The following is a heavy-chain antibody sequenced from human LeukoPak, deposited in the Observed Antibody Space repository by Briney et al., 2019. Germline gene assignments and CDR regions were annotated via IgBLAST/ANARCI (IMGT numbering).Heavy chain of an antibody. V-gene: IGHV3-7*01. D-gene: IGHD1-26*01. CDR3: AREWVGTTRQTDY. CDR1: GFTFSSYA. CDR2: IKQDGSEQ. J-gene: IGHJ4*02. Sequence: PGGSLRLSCAASGFTFSSYAMSWVRQAPGKGLEWVANIKQDGSEQYYVDSVKGRFTISRDNAKNSLYLQMNSLRAEDTVLYYCAREWVGTTRQTDYWGQGTLVTVSS.